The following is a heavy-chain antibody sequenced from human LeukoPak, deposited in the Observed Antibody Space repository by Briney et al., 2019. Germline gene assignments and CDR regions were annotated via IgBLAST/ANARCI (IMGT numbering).Heavy chain of an antibody. D-gene: IGHD5-24*01. CDR2: ISVYSGDT. J-gene: IGHJ4*02. CDR1: GYTFTTYA. CDR3: ARVVEMATTVDY. Sequence: ASVKVSCKTSGYTFTTYAISWVRQAPGQGLEWMGWISVYSGDTNYAQKLQGRVTMTTDTSTSTAYMELRSLRSDDTAVYYCARVVEMATTVDYWGQGTLVTVSS. V-gene: IGHV1-18*01.